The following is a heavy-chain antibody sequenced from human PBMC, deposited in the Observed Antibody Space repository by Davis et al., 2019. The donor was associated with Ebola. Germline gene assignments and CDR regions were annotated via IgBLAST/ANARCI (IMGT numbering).Heavy chain of an antibody. CDR2: ISYDGSNK. Sequence: GESLKISCAASGFTFSSYSMNWVRQAPGKGLEWVAVISYDGSNKYYADSVKGRFTISRDNSKNTLYLQMNSLKASDTAMYYCARHSGGYSYGQDLDYWGQGTLVTVSS. CDR1: GFTFSSYS. J-gene: IGHJ4*02. D-gene: IGHD5-18*01. CDR3: ARHSGGYSYGQDLDY. V-gene: IGHV3-30*03.